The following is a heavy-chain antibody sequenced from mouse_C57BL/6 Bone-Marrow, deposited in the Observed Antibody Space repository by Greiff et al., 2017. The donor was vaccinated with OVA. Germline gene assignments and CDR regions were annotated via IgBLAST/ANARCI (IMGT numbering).Heavy chain of an antibody. CDR3: ARYRYYGSSSYYFDY. V-gene: IGHV7-3*01. J-gene: IGHJ2*01. CDR1: GFTFTDYY. Sequence: DVMLVESGGGLVQPGGSLSLSCAASGFTFTDYYMSWVRQPPGKALEWLGFIRNKANGYTTEYSASVKGRFTISRDNSQSILYLQMNALRAEDSATYYCARYRYYGSSSYYFDYWGQGTTLTVSS. CDR2: IRNKANGYTT. D-gene: IGHD1-1*01.